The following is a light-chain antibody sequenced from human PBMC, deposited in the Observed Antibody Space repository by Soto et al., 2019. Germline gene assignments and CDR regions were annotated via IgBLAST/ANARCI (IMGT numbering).Light chain of an antibody. Sequence: QSVLTQPASVSGSPGQSITISCTGTSSDVGGYNYVSWYPQHTGKAPKLMIYDVSNRPSGVSNHFSGSKSGNTASLTISGLQAEDEADYYCSSYTSSSTPVVFGGGTKLTVL. V-gene: IGLV2-14*01. CDR1: SSDVGGYNY. J-gene: IGLJ2*01. CDR3: SSYTSSSTPVV. CDR2: DVS.